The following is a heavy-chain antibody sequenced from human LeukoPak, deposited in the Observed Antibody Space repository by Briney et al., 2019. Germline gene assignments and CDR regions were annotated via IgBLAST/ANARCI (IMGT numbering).Heavy chain of an antibody. CDR2: ISYDGSNK. J-gene: IGHJ6*02. CDR3: ARDGRYFDWLLAADYYYGMDV. V-gene: IGHV3-30-3*01. CDR1: GFTFSSYA. Sequence: PGRSLRLSCAASGFTFSSYAMHWVRQAPGKGLEWVAVISYDGSNKYYADSVKGRFTISRDNSKNTLYLQMNSLRAEDTAVYYCARDGRYFDWLLAADYYYGMDVWGQGTTVTVSS. D-gene: IGHD3-9*01.